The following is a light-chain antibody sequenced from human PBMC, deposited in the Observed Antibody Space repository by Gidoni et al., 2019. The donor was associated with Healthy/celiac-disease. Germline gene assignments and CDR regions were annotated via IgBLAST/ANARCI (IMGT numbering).Light chain of an antibody. J-gene: IGKJ1*01. Sequence: EIVMTQSPATLSVSPGESATLPCRASQSVSSNLAWYQQKPGQAPRLLIYGASTRATGIPARFIGSGSGTEFTLTISSLQSEDFAVYYCQQYNNWPGTFGQGTKVEIK. CDR3: QQYNNWPGT. CDR1: QSVSSN. V-gene: IGKV3-15*01. CDR2: GAS.